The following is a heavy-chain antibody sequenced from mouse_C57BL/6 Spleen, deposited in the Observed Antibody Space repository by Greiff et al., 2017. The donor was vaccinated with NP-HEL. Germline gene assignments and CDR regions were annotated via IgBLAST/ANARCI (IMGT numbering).Heavy chain of an antibody. D-gene: IGHD2-4*01. V-gene: IGHV1-22*01. CDR3: ARPYDYDEGFAY. J-gene: IGHJ3*01. CDR1: GYTFTDYN. Sequence: EVKLQQSGPELVKPGASVKMSCKASGYTFTDYNMHWVKQSHGKSLEWIGYINPNNGGTSYNQKFKGKATLTVNKSSSTAYMELRSLTSEDSAVYYCARPYDYDEGFAYWGQGTLVTVSA. CDR2: INPNNGGT.